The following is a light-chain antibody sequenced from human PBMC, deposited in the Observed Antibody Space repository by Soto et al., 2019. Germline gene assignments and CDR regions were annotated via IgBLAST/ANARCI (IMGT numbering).Light chain of an antibody. V-gene: IGKV3-15*01. CDR3: QQYNNWPRT. CDR2: GAS. J-gene: IGKJ1*01. CDR1: QSVSSN. Sequence: EIVVTQSPATLSVSPGERATLSCRASQSVSSNLAWYQQKPGQAPRLLIYGASTRATGIPARFSGSGSGTEFTLTISSLQSEDFAVSYCQQYNNWPRTFGQGTKVEIK.